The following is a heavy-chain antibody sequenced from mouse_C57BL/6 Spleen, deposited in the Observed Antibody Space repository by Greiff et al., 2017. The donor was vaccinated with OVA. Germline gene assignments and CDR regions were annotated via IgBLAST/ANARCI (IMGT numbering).Heavy chain of an antibody. J-gene: IGHJ4*01. V-gene: IGHV1-64*01. CDR2: IHPNSGST. CDR3: VITTVVGYAMDY. CDR1: GYTFTSYW. Sequence: VQLQQPGAELVKPGASVKLSRKASGYTFTSYWMHWVKQRPGQGLEWIGMIHPNSGSTNYNEKFKSKATLTVDKSSSTAYMQLSSLTSEDSAVYYCVITTVVGYAMDYWGQGTSVTVSS. D-gene: IGHD1-1*01.